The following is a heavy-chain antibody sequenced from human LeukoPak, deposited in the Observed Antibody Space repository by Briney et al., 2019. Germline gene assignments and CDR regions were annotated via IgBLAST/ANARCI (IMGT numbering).Heavy chain of an antibody. J-gene: IGHJ2*01. V-gene: IGHV4-30-4*01. CDR3: ARRRYSSGWYVGWYFDL. Sequence: PSQTLSLTCTVSGSSISSGDYYWSWIRQPPGKGLEWIGYIYYSGSTYYNPSLKSRVTISVDTSKNQFSLKLSSVTAADTAVYYCARRRYSSGWYVGWYFDLWGRGTLVTVSS. D-gene: IGHD6-19*01. CDR2: IYYSGST. CDR1: GSSISSGDYY.